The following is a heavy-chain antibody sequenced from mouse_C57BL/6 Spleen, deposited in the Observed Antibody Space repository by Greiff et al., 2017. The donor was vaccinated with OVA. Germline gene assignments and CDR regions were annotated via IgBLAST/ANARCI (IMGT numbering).Heavy chain of an antibody. D-gene: IGHD1-2*01. CDR3: ARPAHYYAFDY. CDR2: ISSGSSTI. CDR1: GFTFSDYG. V-gene: IGHV5-17*01. Sequence: EVKVVESGGGLVKPGGSLKLSCAASGFTFSDYGMHWVRQAPEKGLEWVAYISSGSSTIYYADTVKGRFTISRDNAKNTLFLQMSSLRSEDTAMYYCARPAHYYAFDYWGQGTTLTVSS. J-gene: IGHJ2*01.